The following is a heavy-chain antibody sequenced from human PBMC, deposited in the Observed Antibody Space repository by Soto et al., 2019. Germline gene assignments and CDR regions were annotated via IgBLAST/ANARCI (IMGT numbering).Heavy chain of an antibody. CDR3: ARAYSGSSPSGHHAFDI. Sequence: ASVKVSCKASGYTFTSYGISWVRQAPGQGLEWMGWISAYNGNTNYAQKLQGRVTMTTDTSTSTAYMELRSLRSDDTAVYYCARAYSGSSPSGHHAFDIWGQGTMVTVSS. CDR2: ISAYNGNT. J-gene: IGHJ3*02. CDR1: GYTFTSYG. V-gene: IGHV1-18*01. D-gene: IGHD6-6*01.